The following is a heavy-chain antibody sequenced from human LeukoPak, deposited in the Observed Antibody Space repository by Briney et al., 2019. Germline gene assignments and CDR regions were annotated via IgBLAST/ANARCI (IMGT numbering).Heavy chain of an antibody. CDR1: GGSFSGYY. J-gene: IGHJ3*02. Sequence: SETLSLTCAVYGGSFSGYYWSWIRQPAGKGLEWIGRIYTSGSTNYNPSLKSRVTMSVDTSKNQFSLKLSSVTAADTAVYYCARDETYYYDSSGFIPPVNAFDIWGQGTMVTVSS. D-gene: IGHD3-22*01. CDR2: IYTSGST. CDR3: ARDETYYYDSSGFIPPVNAFDI. V-gene: IGHV4-4*07.